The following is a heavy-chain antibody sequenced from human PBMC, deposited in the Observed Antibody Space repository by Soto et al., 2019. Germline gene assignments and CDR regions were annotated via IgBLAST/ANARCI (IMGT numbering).Heavy chain of an antibody. Sequence: PGESLKISCKVFGDSFTGSWIGWVRQMPGKGLEWVASIYPRDSDIRYNPSFQGQVTISADRSTTTAYLQWSSLKASDTAIYYCARQHPLDSRVWYDWGQGTLVTVSS. CDR2: IYPRDSDI. CDR3: ARQHPLDSRVWYD. CDR1: GDSFTGSW. V-gene: IGHV5-51*01. D-gene: IGHD6-19*01. J-gene: IGHJ4*02.